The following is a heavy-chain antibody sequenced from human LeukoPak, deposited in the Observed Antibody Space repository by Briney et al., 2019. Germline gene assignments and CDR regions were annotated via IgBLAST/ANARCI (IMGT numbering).Heavy chain of an antibody. CDR2: ISGSDSST. J-gene: IGHJ4*02. CDR1: GFTFSSYD. D-gene: IGHD3-10*01. V-gene: IGHV3-23*01. Sequence: GGSLRLSCAASGFTFSSYDMSWVRQAPGKGLEWVSAISGSDSSTYYADSAKGRFTVSRDNSKNTLYLQMNSLRAEHTAVFYCAKYSGSGTKTFDYWGQGTLVTVSS. CDR3: AKYSGSGTKTFDY.